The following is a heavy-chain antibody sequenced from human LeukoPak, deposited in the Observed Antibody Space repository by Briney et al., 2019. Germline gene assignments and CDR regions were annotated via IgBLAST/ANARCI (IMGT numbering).Heavy chain of an antibody. Sequence: GGSLRLSCAASGFAFSSHAMSWVRQAPGRGLEWVANIKQDGSEKFYVDSVKGRFTISRDNAKNSLYLQMNSLRAEDTAVYYCAREGDSGSYYFDYWGQGTLVTVSS. CDR2: IKQDGSEK. V-gene: IGHV3-7*01. D-gene: IGHD1-26*01. CDR3: AREGDSGSYYFDY. CDR1: GFAFSSHA. J-gene: IGHJ4*02.